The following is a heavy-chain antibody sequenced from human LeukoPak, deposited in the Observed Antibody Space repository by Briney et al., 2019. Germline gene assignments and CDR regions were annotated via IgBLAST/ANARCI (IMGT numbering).Heavy chain of an antibody. CDR2: INHSGST. CDR3: ARLSYYDSSGKLDY. J-gene: IGHJ4*02. D-gene: IGHD3-22*01. CDR1: GGSFSGYY. Sequence: SETLSLTCAVYGGSFSGYYWSWIRQPPGKGLEWIGEINHSGSTNYNPSLKSRVTISVDTSKNQFSLKLSSVTAADTAVYYCARLSYYDSSGKLDYWGQGTLVTVSS. V-gene: IGHV4-34*01.